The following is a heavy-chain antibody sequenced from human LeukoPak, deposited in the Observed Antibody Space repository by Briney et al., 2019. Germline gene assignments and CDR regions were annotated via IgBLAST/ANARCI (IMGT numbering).Heavy chain of an antibody. J-gene: IGHJ5*01. Sequence: PSETLSLTCAVYGGSFSGYYWSWIRQPPGKGLEWIGEINHSGSTNYNPSLKSRVTISVDTSKNQFSLKLSSVTAADTAVNYCARSNVLRFLEWLQINWFDSWGQGTLVTVSS. D-gene: IGHD3-3*01. V-gene: IGHV4-34*01. CDR2: INHSGST. CDR1: GGSFSGYY. CDR3: ARSNVLRFLEWLQINWFDS.